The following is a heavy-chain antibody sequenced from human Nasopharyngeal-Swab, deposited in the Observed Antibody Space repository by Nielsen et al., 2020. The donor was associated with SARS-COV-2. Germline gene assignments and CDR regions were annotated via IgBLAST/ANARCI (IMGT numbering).Heavy chain of an antibody. Sequence: SVKVSCKASGGTFSSYAISWVRQAPGQGLEWMGGIIPIFGTANYAQKFQGRVTITADESTSTAYMELSSLRPEDTAVYYCASSSGGSSWSLPFDYWGQGTLVTVSS. CDR2: IIPIFGTA. D-gene: IGHD6-13*01. J-gene: IGHJ4*02. V-gene: IGHV1-69*13. CDR3: ASSSGGSSWSLPFDY. CDR1: GGTFSSYA.